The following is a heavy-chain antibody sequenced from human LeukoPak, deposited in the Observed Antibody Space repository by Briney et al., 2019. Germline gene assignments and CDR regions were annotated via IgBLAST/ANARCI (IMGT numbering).Heavy chain of an antibody. D-gene: IGHD2-21*02. CDR2: IKQDGSEK. CDR3: ARDRVTY. J-gene: IGHJ4*02. Sequence: GGSLRLSCAASGFTLSSYWMSWVRQVPGKGLEWVAHIKQDGSEKYYVDSVKGRFTISRDNTKNSLYLQMNSLRVEDTALYYCARDRVTYWGQGTLVTVSS. CDR1: GFTLSSYW. V-gene: IGHV3-7*01.